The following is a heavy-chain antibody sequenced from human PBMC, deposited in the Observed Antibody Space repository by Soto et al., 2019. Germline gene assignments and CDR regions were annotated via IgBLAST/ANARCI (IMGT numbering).Heavy chain of an antibody. CDR1: GGSISSGGYY. Sequence: SETLSLSCTVSGGSISSGGYYWSWIRQHPGKGLEWIGYIYYSGSTYYNPSLKSRVTISVDTSKNQFSLKLSSVTAADTAVFYCARASHDFWSGLQTFDYWGQGTLVTAPQ. J-gene: IGHJ4*02. D-gene: IGHD3-3*01. V-gene: IGHV4-31*03. CDR2: IYYSGST. CDR3: ARASHDFWSGLQTFDY.